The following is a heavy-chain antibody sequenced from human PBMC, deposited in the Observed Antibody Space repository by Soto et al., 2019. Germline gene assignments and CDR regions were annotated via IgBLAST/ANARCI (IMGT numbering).Heavy chain of an antibody. J-gene: IGHJ4*02. CDR2: IIPIFGTA. CDR3: ARDARDYYGSGSYYDY. CDR1: GGTFSSYA. D-gene: IGHD3-10*01. Sequence: QVQLVQSGAEVKKPGSSVKVSCKASGGTFSSYAISWVRQAPGQGLEWMGGIIPIFGTANYAQKFQGRVTITATESTSTADIELSSLRSEYTAVYYCARDARDYYGSGSYYDYWGQGTLVTVSS. V-gene: IGHV1-69*01.